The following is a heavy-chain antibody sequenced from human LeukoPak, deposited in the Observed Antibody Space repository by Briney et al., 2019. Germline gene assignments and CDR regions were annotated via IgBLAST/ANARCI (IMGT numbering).Heavy chain of an antibody. Sequence: AGGSLRLSCAASGFSFSIYSLNWVRQAPGKGLEWVSAISGSGGSTYYADSVKGRFTISRDNSKNTLYLQMNSLRAEDTAVYYCAKSIRGIWGQGTLVTVSS. CDR2: ISGSGGST. D-gene: IGHD1-14*01. CDR3: AKSIRGI. J-gene: IGHJ4*02. V-gene: IGHV3-23*01. CDR1: GFSFSIYS.